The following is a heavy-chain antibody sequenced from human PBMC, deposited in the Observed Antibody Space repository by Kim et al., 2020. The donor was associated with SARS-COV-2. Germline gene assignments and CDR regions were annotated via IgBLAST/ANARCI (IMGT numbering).Heavy chain of an antibody. CDR2: INHSGST. CDR1: GGSFSGYY. V-gene: IGHV4-34*01. Sequence: SETLSLTCAVYGGSFSGYYWSWIRQPPGKGLEWIGEINHSGSTNYNPSLKSRVTISVDTSKNQFSLKLSSVTAADTAVYYCARRGRIAVAGTSTGVDYWG. D-gene: IGHD6-19*01. CDR3: ARRGRIAVAGTSTGVDY. J-gene: IGHJ4*01.